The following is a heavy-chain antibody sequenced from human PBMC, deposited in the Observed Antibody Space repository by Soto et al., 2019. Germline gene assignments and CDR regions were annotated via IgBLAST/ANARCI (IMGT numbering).Heavy chain of an antibody. CDR2: IIPVFATT. V-gene: IGHV1-69*12. J-gene: IGHJ6*02. CDR3: ARGRIAGAATDFYYYGMDV. Sequence: QVQLVQSGAEVKKPGSSVKVSCKASVGTFSTYVISWVRQAPGQGLEWMGGIIPVFATTNYAQKFQGRVTITADESTRPGYMELNSLRSEDTAVYYCARGRIAGAATDFYYYGMDVGGQGTSVTVSS. D-gene: IGHD1-26*01. CDR1: VGTFSTYV.